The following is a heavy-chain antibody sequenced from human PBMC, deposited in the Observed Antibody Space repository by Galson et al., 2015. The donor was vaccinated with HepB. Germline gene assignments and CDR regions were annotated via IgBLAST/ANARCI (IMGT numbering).Heavy chain of an antibody. Sequence: SVKVSCKASGYTFTSYYMHWVRQAPGQGLEWMGIINPSGGSTSYAQKFQGRVTMTRDTSTSTVYMELSRLRSEDTAVYYCARVADYYGSGSYPDYWGQGTLVTVSS. D-gene: IGHD3-10*01. CDR1: GYTFTSYY. J-gene: IGHJ4*02. CDR2: INPSGGST. CDR3: ARVADYYGSGSYPDY. V-gene: IGHV1-46*03.